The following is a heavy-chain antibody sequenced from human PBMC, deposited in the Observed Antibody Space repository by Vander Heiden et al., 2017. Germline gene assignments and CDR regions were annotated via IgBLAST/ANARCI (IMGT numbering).Heavy chain of an antibody. J-gene: IGHJ4*02. CDR3: AKDVGGDALFEY. Sequence: VHLLESGGALVQPGGSLRLSCAASSFPFSSFGMGWVRQAPGKGLEWVSTISGSGSNTHYADSVKGRFTISRDNSENTLYLQLNSLRAEDTAIYYCAKDVGGDALFEYWGQGTLVTVSS. CDR2: ISGSGSNT. D-gene: IGHD3-16*01. CDR1: SFPFSSFG. V-gene: IGHV3-23*01.